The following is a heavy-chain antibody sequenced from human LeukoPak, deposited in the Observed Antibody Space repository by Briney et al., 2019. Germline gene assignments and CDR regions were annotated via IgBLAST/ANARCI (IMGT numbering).Heavy chain of an antibody. CDR1: GGSISSGGYS. CDR2: IYHSGST. Sequence: SQTLSLTCAVSGGSISSGGYSWSWIRQPPGKGLEWIGYIYHSGSTYYNPSLKSRVTISVDRSKNQFSLKLSSVTAADTAVYYCARSSYGDYGWFDPWGQGTLVTVSS. V-gene: IGHV4-30-2*01. CDR3: ARSSYGDYGWFDP. D-gene: IGHD4-17*01. J-gene: IGHJ5*02.